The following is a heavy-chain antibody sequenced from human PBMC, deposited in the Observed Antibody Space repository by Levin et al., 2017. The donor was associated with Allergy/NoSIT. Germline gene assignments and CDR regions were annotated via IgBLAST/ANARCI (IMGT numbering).Heavy chain of an antibody. D-gene: IGHD4/OR15-4a*01. CDR1: GFTFSNFA. CDR2: TSYDEYNK. V-gene: IGHV3-30-3*01. J-gene: IGHJ3*01. CDR3: ARGSTTMTMRGLAFDF. Sequence: GGSLRLSCAASGFTFSNFAMHWVRQAPGKGLEWVSVTSYDEYNKFYADSVKGRYTISIDTSKNTLFLQMDSLIPEDTAMYYCARGSTTMTMRGLAFDFWGRGTMVSVSS.